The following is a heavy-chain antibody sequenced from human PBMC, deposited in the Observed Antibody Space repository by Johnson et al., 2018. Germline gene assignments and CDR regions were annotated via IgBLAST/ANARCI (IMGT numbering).Heavy chain of an antibody. V-gene: IGHV4-39*01. CDR1: GDSVTTNTHY. CDR2: LYHTGTT. Sequence: QEQLQESGPGLVRPSETLSLTCTVSGDSVTTNTHYWGWIRQSPGKGLEWIVTLYHTGTTFYNPSPQSRVTASVDTSKNQFYLRLSSMTAADTAVYYCARRSGMHKYFYGVDVWGQGSTVTVSS. J-gene: IGHJ6*02. CDR3: ARRSGMHKYFYGVDV.